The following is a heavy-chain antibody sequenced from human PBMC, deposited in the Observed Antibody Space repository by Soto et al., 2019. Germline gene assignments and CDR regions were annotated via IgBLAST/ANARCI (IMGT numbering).Heavy chain of an antibody. CDR2: IWYDGSNK. J-gene: IGHJ6*03. D-gene: IGHD2-15*01. CDR1: GFTFSSYG. Sequence: VQLVESGGGVVQPGRSLRLSCAASGFTFSSYGMHWVRQAPGKGLEWVAVIWYDGSNKYYADSVKGRFTISRHNFQDTLYLQMKRLRGEETAGYYCGRAALYSSGGSLYYYYMGGWGKGTTVTVSS. V-gene: IGHV3-33*01. CDR3: GRAALYSSGGSLYYYYMGG.